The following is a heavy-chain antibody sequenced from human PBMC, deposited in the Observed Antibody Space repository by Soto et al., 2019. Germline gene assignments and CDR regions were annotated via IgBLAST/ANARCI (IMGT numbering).Heavy chain of an antibody. J-gene: IGHJ6*02. D-gene: IGHD5-18*01. CDR2: IIPIFGTA. V-gene: IGHV1-69*13. Sequence: ASVKVSCKASGGTFSSYAISWVRQAPGQGLEWMGGIIPIFGTANYAQKFQGRVTITADESTSTAYMELSSLRSEDTAVYYCARGNPPHPRVDTAMYQTPAEYYYYGMDVWGQGTTVTVSS. CDR1: GGTFSSYA. CDR3: ARGNPPHPRVDTAMYQTPAEYYYYGMDV.